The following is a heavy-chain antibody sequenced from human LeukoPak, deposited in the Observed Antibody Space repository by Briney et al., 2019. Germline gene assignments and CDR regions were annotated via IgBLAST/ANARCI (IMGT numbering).Heavy chain of an antibody. J-gene: IGHJ6*02. CDR1: GFTFSSYG. Sequence: PGGSLRLSCAASGFTFSSYGMHWVRQAPGKGLEWVAVISYDGSNKYYADSVKGRFTISRDNSKNTLYLQMNSLRAEVTAVYYCAREAAAGIIDGVRYYHYGMDVWGQGTTVTVSS. CDR2: ISYDGSNK. D-gene: IGHD6-13*01. CDR3: AREAAAGIIDGVRYYHYGMDV. V-gene: IGHV3-30*03.